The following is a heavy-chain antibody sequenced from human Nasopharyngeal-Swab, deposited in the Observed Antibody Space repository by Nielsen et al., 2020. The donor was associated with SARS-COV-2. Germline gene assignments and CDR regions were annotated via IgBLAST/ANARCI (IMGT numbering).Heavy chain of an antibody. V-gene: IGHV4-39*01. CDR3: ARSEAEGYSSSWYDY. D-gene: IGHD6-13*01. Sequence: WVRPPPGEGLEWIGSIYYSGSTYYNPSLKSRVTISVDTSKNQFSLKLSSVAAADTAVYYCARSEAEGYSSSWYDYWGRGTLVTVSS. CDR2: IYYSGST. J-gene: IGHJ4*02.